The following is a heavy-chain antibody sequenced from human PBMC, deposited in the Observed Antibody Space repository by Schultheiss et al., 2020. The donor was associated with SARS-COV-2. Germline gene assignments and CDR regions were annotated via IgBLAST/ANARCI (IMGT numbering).Heavy chain of an antibody. Sequence: SETLSLTCTVSGGSISSYYWSWIRQPPGKGLEWIGEINHSGSTNYNPSLKSRVTISVDTSKNQLSLKLSSVTAADTAVYYCARGLAYCCGDCYRLWGQGTLVTVSS. CDR1: GGSISSYY. CDR2: INHSGST. CDR3: ARGLAYCCGDCYRL. D-gene: IGHD2-21*01. V-gene: IGHV4-59*12. J-gene: IGHJ4*02.